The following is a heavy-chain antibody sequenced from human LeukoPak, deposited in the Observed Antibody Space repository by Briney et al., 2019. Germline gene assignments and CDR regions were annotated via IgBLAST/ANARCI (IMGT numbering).Heavy chain of an antibody. V-gene: IGHV1-18*01. CDR2: ISTYNGDT. J-gene: IGHJ4*02. CDR3: ARRQITDFDY. CDR1: GYTLTELS. Sequence: ASVKVSCKVSGYTLTELSMHWVRQAPGQGLEWMGWISTYNGDTNYAQRFQGRVTMATDTSTTTAYMELRSLRSDDTAVYYCARRQITDFDYWGQGTLVTVSS.